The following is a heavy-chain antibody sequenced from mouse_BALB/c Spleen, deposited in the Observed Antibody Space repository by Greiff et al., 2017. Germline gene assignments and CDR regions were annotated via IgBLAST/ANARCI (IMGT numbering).Heavy chain of an antibody. CDR1: GYTFTSYY. V-gene: IGHV1S56*01. J-gene: IGHJ4*01. CDR2: IYPGDGST. D-gene: IGHD3-3*01. CDR3: AREGDDAMDY. Sequence: VQLQQSGPELVKPGASVKMSCKASGYTFTSYYIHWVKQRPGQGLEWIGWIYPGDGSTKYNEKFKGKTTLTADKSSSTAYMLLSSLTSEDSAIYICAREGDDAMDYWGQGTSVTVSS.